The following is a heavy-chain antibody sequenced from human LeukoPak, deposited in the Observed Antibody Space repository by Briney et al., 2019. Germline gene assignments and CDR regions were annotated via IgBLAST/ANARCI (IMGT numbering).Heavy chain of an antibody. Sequence: PGGSLRPSCAASGFTFSSYGMHWVRQAPGKGLEWVAVIWYDGSNKYYADSVKGRFTISRDNSKNTLYLQMNSLRAEDTAVYYCARGEVVVITNLDYWGQGTLVTVSS. CDR2: IWYDGSNK. J-gene: IGHJ4*02. CDR1: GFTFSSYG. CDR3: ARGEVVVITNLDY. V-gene: IGHV3-33*01. D-gene: IGHD3-22*01.